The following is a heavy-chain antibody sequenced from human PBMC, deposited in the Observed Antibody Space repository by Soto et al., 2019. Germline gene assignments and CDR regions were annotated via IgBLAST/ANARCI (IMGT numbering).Heavy chain of an antibody. D-gene: IGHD3-10*01. J-gene: IGHJ4*02. CDR2: INAGNGNT. CDR1: GYTFTSYA. V-gene: IGHV1-3*01. CDR3: ARDMGFGLSDY. Sequence: QVQLVQSGAEVKKPGASVKVSCKASGYTFTSYAMYWVRQAPGQRLEWMGWINAGNGNTKYSQKFQGRVTITRDTSATTAYLELSSLRSEDTAVYYCARDMGFGLSDYWGKGTLVTVSS.